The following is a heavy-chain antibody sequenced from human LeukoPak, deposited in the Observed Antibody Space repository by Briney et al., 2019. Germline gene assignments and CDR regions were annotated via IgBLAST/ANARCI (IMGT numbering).Heavy chain of an antibody. V-gene: IGHV3-30*18. CDR2: ISYDGSNK. CDR1: GFTFSSYG. D-gene: IGHD3-22*01. Sequence: GGSLRLSCAASGFTFSSYGMHWVRQAPGKGLEWVAVISYDGSNKYYADSVKGRFTISRDNSKNTLFLQMNSLRAEDTAVYFCAKANRITMIVPLDYWGQGTLVTVSS. J-gene: IGHJ4*02. CDR3: AKANRITMIVPLDY.